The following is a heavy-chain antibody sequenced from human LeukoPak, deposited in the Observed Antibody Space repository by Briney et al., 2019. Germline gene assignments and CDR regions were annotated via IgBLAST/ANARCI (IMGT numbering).Heavy chain of an antibody. V-gene: IGHV1-8*03. CDR1: GYTFTSYD. D-gene: IGHD2-2*01. CDR2: MNPNSGNT. Sequence: ASVKVSCKASGYTFTSYDINWVRQATGQGLEWMGWMNPNSGNTGYAQKFQGRVTITRNTSISTAYMELSSLRSEDTAVYYCARVAASTFYCSSTSCVDYYYYMDVWGKGTTVTVSS. CDR3: ARVAASTFYCSSTSCVDYYYYMDV. J-gene: IGHJ6*03.